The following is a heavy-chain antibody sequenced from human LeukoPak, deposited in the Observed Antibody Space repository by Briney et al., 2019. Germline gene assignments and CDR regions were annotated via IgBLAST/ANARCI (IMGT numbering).Heavy chain of an antibody. CDR3: AREKVSYYGSGSYYFDY. CDR2: ISWNSGSI. V-gene: IGHV3-9*01. CDR1: GFTFDDYA. J-gene: IGHJ4*02. Sequence: GGSLRLSCAASGFTFDDYAMHWVRQAPGKGLESVSGISWNSGSIGYADSVKGRFTISRDNAKNSLYLQMNSLRAEDTALYYCAREKVSYYGSGSYYFDYWGQGTLVTVSS. D-gene: IGHD3-10*01.